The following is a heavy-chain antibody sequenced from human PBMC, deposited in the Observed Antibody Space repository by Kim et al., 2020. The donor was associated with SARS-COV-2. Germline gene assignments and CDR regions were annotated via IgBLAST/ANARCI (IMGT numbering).Heavy chain of an antibody. J-gene: IGHJ4*02. V-gene: IGHV3-23*01. CDR3: AKYVIKGVSSFDS. D-gene: IGHD3-10*01. Sequence: GGSLRLSCAASGFTFNNIGMNWVRQAPGKGLEWVSTIGSAGVGTYYADSVKGRFTISRDNSKNTVDLQMNNLRAEDTAVYFCAKYVIKGVSSFDSWGQGTLVTVSS. CDR1: GFTFNNIG. CDR2: IGSAGVGT.